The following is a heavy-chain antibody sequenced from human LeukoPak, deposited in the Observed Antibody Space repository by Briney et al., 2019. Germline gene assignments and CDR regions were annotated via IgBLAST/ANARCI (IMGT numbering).Heavy chain of an antibody. J-gene: IGHJ4*02. Sequence: PGGSLRLSCAASGFTFSSYAMSWVRQAPGKGLEWVSAISGSGGSTYYADSVKGRFTISRDNSKNTLYLQMNSLRAEDTALYYCARRRDGYNWPFDYWGQGTLVTVSS. D-gene: IGHD5-24*01. CDR2: ISGSGGST. CDR3: ARRRDGYNWPFDY. V-gene: IGHV3-23*01. CDR1: GFTFSSYA.